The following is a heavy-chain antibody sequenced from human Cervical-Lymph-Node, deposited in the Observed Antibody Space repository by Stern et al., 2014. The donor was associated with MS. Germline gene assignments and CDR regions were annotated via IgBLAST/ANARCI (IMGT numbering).Heavy chain of an antibody. CDR1: GGTFSSYA. J-gene: IGHJ3*02. CDR3: AREDSSGYYGAFDI. CDR2: IIPIFGTA. D-gene: IGHD3-22*01. V-gene: IGHV1-69*01. Sequence: QLVASGAEVKKPGSSVKVSCKASGGTFSSYAISWVRQAPGQGLEWMGGIIPIFGTANYAQKFQGRVTITADESTSTAYMELSSLRSEDTAVYYCAREDSSGYYGAFDIWGQGTMVTVSS.